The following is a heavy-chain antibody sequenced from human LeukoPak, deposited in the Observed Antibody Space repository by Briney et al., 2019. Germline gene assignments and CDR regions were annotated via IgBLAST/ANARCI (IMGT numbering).Heavy chain of an antibody. Sequence: QAGGSLRLSCAASGFTFSSYSMNWVRQAPGKGLEWVSAISGSGGSTYYADSVKGRFTISRDNSKNTLYLQMNSLRAEDTAVYYCAKDGIDIVVVPAQHWGQGTLVTVSS. CDR1: GFTFSSYS. J-gene: IGHJ1*01. V-gene: IGHV3-23*01. CDR3: AKDGIDIVVVPAQH. D-gene: IGHD2-2*01. CDR2: ISGSGGST.